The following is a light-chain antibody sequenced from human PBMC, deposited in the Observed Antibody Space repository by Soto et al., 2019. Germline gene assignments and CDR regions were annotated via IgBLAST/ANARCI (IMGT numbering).Light chain of an antibody. J-gene: IGLJ2*01. Sequence: QSVLTQPPSWSGAPGQRVTISCTGSSSNIGAGYDVDWYQQLPGTAPNLLIYGNSSRPSGVPDRFSGSKSGTSASLALTGLQAEDEADYYCQSYDSSLSRVFGGGTKLTVL. CDR3: QSYDSSLSRV. CDR2: GNS. CDR1: SSNIGAGYD. V-gene: IGLV1-40*01.